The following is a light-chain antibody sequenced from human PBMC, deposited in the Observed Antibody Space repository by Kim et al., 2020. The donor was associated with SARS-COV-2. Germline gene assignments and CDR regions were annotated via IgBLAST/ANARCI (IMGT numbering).Light chain of an antibody. Sequence: QSVLTQPASVSGSPGQSITISCTGTSGDVGGYNYVSWYQQHPGKAPKLMIYDVSKRPSGVSNRFSGSKSGNMASLSISGLQAEDEADYYCSSYTSSTTLVFGGGTQLTVL. CDR2: DVS. CDR3: SSYTSSTTLV. J-gene: IGLJ2*01. CDR1: SGDVGGYNY. V-gene: IGLV2-14*01.